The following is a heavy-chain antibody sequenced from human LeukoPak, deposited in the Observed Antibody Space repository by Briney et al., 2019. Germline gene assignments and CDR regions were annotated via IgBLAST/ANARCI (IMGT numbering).Heavy chain of an antibody. CDR3: ARVEYNWNDEGFDY. CDR1: GGSISSGDYY. J-gene: IGHJ4*02. Sequence: SETPSLTCTVSGGSISSGDYYWSWIRQPPGKGLEWIGYIYYSGSTYYNPSLKSRVTISVDTSKNQFSLKLSSVTAADTAVYYCARVEYNWNDEGFDYWGQGTLVTVSS. CDR2: IYYSGST. V-gene: IGHV4-30-4*08. D-gene: IGHD1-20*01.